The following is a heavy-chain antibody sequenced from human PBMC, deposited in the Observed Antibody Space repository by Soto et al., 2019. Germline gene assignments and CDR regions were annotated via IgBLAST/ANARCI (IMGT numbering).Heavy chain of an antibody. Sequence: ASVKVSCKASGYTFTGYYMHWVRRAPGQGLEWMGWINPNSGGTNYAQKFQGWVTMTRDTSISTAYMELSRLRSDDTAVYYCARDWGARCSSTSCYRFDPWGQGTLVTVSS. V-gene: IGHV1-2*04. CDR3: ARDWGARCSSTSCYRFDP. CDR1: GYTFTGYY. D-gene: IGHD2-2*01. CDR2: INPNSGGT. J-gene: IGHJ5*02.